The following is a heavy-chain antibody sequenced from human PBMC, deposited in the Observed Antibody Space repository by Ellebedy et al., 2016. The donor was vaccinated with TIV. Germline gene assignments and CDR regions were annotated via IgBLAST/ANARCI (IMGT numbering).Heavy chain of an antibody. D-gene: IGHD2-15*01. CDR1: GFTFTTYG. CDR3: ARDLRSGGSPHFCDP. V-gene: IGHV3-30*03. Sequence: GESLKIPCAASGFTFTTYGLYWVRLAPGKGLQWVAGISFDGNKKYYADSVKGRFPISRDNSKNAVDLQMNRLSVDDTGVYFCARDLRSGGSPHFCDPWGQGSLVTVAS. J-gene: IGHJ5*02. CDR2: ISFDGNKK.